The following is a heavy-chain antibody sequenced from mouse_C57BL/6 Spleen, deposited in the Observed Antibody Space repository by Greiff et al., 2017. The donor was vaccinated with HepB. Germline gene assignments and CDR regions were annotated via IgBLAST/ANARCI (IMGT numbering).Heavy chain of an antibody. J-gene: IGHJ2*01. D-gene: IGHD2-3*01. CDR1: GYTFTSYW. CDR3: ARTGGWLSDY. CDR2: IHPNSGST. V-gene: IGHV1-64*01. Sequence: VKLQQPGAELVKPGASVKLSCKASGYTFTSYWMHWVKQRPGQGLEWIGMIHPNSGSTNYNEKFKSKATLTVDKSSSTAYMQLSSLTSEDSAVYYSARTGGWLSDYWGQGTTLTVSS.